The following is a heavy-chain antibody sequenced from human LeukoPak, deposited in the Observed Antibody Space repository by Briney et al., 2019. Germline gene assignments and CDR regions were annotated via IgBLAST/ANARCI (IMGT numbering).Heavy chain of an antibody. D-gene: IGHD2-15*01. CDR1: GFTFSSYN. J-gene: IGHJ4*02. CDR3: ARVLETDCTGGSCYSGLDY. V-gene: IGHV3-21*01. CDR2: ISRTGTYI. Sequence: GGSLRLPCAASGFTFSSYNMKWVRQAPGEGLEWVSSISRTGTYIYYADSVKGRFTISRDNAQNSLYLQMNSLRVEDTAVYYCARVLETDCTGGSCYSGLDYWGQGTLVTVSS.